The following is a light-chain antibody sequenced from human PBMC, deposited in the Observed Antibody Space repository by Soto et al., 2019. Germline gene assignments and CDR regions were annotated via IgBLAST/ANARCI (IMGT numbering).Light chain of an antibody. Sequence: VVLTQSPDSLAVALGERATIKCRSSQSVLDSSNNKNYLAWYQRKPGQPPKLLFTWASTRASGVPDRFRGSGSGTDFTLTISSLQAEDVAVYFCQQHFTTPYTFRQGTKLEIK. CDR2: WAS. V-gene: IGKV4-1*01. CDR1: QSVLDSSNNKNY. CDR3: QQHFTTPYT. J-gene: IGKJ2*01.